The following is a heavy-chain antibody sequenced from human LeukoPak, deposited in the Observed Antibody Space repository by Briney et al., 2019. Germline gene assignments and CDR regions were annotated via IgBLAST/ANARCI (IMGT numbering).Heavy chain of an antibody. CDR1: GFTFSDYY. V-gene: IGHV3-11*04. CDR3: ARDNERYVGALAPTGRN. Sequence: KPGGPLRLSCAASGFTFSDYYMSWIRQAPGKGLEWVSYISSSGSTIYYADSVKGRFTISRDNAKNSLYLQMNSLRAEDAAIYYCARDNERYVGALAPTGRNWGQGTLVTVSS. J-gene: IGHJ4*02. D-gene: IGHD1-14*01. CDR2: ISSSGSTI.